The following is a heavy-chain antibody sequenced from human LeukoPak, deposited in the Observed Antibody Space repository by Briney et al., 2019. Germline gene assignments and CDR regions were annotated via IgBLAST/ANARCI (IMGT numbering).Heavy chain of an antibody. Sequence: GGSLRLSCAASGFTFSDYYMSWIRQAPGKGLEWVSYISSSGSTIYYADSVKGRFTISRDNAKNSLYLQMNSLRAEDTAVYYCARDLSSGWHNYYYYGMDVWGQGTTVTVSS. CDR2: ISSSGSTI. V-gene: IGHV3-11*01. CDR1: GFTFSDYY. D-gene: IGHD6-19*01. J-gene: IGHJ6*02. CDR3: ARDLSSGWHNYYYYGMDV.